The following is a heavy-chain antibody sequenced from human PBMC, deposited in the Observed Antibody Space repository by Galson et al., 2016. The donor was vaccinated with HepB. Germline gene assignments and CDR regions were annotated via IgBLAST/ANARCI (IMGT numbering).Heavy chain of an antibody. J-gene: IGHJ6*02. Sequence: SVKVSCKASGYTFTSYYMHWVRQAPGQGLEWMGIINPSGGSTSYAQKFRGRVTMTRDTSTSTVYMELSSLRSEDTAVYYCAVGPSREWVLYYYYYYGRDVWGQGTTVTVSS. CDR3: AVGPSREWVLYYYYYYGRDV. D-gene: IGHD3-3*01. V-gene: IGHV1-46*01. CDR1: GYTFTSYY. CDR2: INPSGGST.